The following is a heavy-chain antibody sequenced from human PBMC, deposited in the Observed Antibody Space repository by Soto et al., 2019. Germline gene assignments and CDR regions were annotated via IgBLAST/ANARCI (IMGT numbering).Heavy chain of an antibody. V-gene: IGHV4-59*01. CDR1: GGSISSYY. Sequence: SETLSLTCSVSGGSISSYYWSWIRQPPGKGLEWIGYIYYSGSTNYNPSLKSRVTISVDTSKNQFSLKLSSVTAADTAVYYCARDNRNYIAVAGHPYYYYMDVWGKGTTVTVSS. CDR2: IYYSGST. D-gene: IGHD6-19*01. J-gene: IGHJ6*03. CDR3: ARDNRNYIAVAGHPYYYYMDV.